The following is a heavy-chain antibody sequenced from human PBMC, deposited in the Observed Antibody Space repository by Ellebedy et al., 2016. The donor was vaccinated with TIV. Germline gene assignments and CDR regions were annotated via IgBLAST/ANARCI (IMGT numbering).Heavy chain of an antibody. D-gene: IGHD3-22*01. Sequence: PGGSLRLSCAASGFTFSSYEMNWVRQAPGKGLEWVSYISGAGDAISYADSVKGRFTISRDNAKKSLYLQMNSLRADDTAVYYCARGLDSNSYYRPRYNWFDPWGQGALVTVSS. J-gene: IGHJ5*02. CDR2: ISGAGDAI. V-gene: IGHV3-48*03. CDR1: GFTFSSYE. CDR3: ARGLDSNSYYRPRYNWFDP.